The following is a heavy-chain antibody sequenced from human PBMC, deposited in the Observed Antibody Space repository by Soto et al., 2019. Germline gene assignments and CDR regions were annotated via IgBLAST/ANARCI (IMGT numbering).Heavy chain of an antibody. CDR1: GYSFTSYW. CDR2: IYPGDSDT. Sequence: SGESLKISCKGSGYSFTSYWIGWVRQMPGKGLEWMGIIYPGDSDTRYSPSFQGHLTIESDKSISTAYLQWRSLKASDTAMYYCARTYYDFWSGYYSPDYYGMDVWGQGTTVTVSS. V-gene: IGHV5-51*01. D-gene: IGHD3-3*01. CDR3: ARTYYDFWSGYYSPDYYGMDV. J-gene: IGHJ6*02.